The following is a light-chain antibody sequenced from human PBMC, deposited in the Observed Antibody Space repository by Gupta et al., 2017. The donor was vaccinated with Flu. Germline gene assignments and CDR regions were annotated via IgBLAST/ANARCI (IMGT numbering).Light chain of an antibody. J-gene: IGKJ4*01. CDR1: QFISSW. V-gene: IGKV1-12*01. CDR3: QQANSFLLT. CDR2: AAT. Sequence: GDTVTITCRASQFISSWLAWYQQKPGEAPRLLIYAATSLVSGVPLRFSGSGSGTYFTLTITSLQPEDFATYYCQQANSFLLTFGGGTRVEMK.